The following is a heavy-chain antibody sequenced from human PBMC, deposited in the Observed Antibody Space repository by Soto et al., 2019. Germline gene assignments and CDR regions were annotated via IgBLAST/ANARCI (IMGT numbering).Heavy chain of an antibody. CDR2: IIPIFGTA. D-gene: IGHD3-22*01. CDR1: GGTFSSYA. J-gene: IGHJ3*02. CDR3: ASVYYDSSGYHALGI. V-gene: IGHV1-69*06. Sequence: SVKVSCKASGGTFSSYAISWVRQAPGQGLEWMGGIIPIFGTANYAQKFQGRVTITADKSTSTAYMELSSLRSEDTAVYYCASVYYDSSGYHALGIWGQGTMVTVSS.